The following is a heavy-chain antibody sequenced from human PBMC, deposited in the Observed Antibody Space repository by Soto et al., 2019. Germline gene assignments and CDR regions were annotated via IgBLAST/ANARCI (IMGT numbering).Heavy chain of an antibody. V-gene: IGHV4-59*08. CDR2: IYYSGST. D-gene: IGHD3-3*01. J-gene: IGHJ4*02. Sequence: PSETLSLTCTVSGGSISSYYWSWIRQPPGKGLEWIGYIYYSGSTNYNPSLKSRVTISVDTSKNQFSLKLSSVTAADTAVYYCARGEDYDFWSGYYYFDYWGQGTLVTVSS. CDR3: ARGEDYDFWSGYYYFDY. CDR1: GGSISSYY.